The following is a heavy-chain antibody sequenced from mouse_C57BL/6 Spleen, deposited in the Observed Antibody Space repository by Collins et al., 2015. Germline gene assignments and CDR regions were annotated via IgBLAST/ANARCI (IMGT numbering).Heavy chain of an antibody. Sequence: QIQLVQSGPELKKPGETAKISCKASGYTFTTYGMSWVKQAPGKGLKWMGWINTYSGVPTYADDFKGRFAFSLQTSASTAYLQINNLKNEDTATYFCARSRHYYGSSYDWYFDVWGTGTTVTVSS. CDR3: ARSRHYYGSSYDWYFDV. CDR2: INTYSGVP. D-gene: IGHD1-1*01. J-gene: IGHJ1*03. V-gene: IGHV9-3*01. CDR1: GYTFTTYG.